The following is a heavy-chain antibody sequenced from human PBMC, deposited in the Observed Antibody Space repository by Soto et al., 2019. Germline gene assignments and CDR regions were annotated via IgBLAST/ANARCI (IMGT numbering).Heavy chain of an antibody. Sequence: QVQLVQSGAEVKKPGASVKISCKASGYSFISYGIHWVRQAPGQRPEWMGWINGGNGGTEYSQSFQGRVTITMDTSATTVFLELRSLVSLDTAIYYCVTDYMRGRDCWGQGALVAVSS. CDR3: VTDYMRGRDC. CDR1: GYSFISYG. V-gene: IGHV1-3*01. CDR2: INGGNGGT. D-gene: IGHD5-12*01. J-gene: IGHJ4*02.